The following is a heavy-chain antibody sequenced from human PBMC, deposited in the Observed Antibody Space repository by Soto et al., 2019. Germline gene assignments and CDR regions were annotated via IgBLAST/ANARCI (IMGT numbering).Heavy chain of an antibody. V-gene: IGHV6-1*01. CDR2: TYYRSRWYN. CDR3: AGTTSHQWYYMDV. CDR1: GVSVSSNSAA. J-gene: IGHJ6*03. D-gene: IGHD1-7*01. Sequence: PSQTLSLTCAISGVSVSSNSAAWNWIRLSPSRGLEWLARTYYRSRWYNDYAVSVRSRITVNPDTSKNQFSLQLTSVTPEDTAVYYCAGTTSHQWYYMDVWGKGTTVTVPS.